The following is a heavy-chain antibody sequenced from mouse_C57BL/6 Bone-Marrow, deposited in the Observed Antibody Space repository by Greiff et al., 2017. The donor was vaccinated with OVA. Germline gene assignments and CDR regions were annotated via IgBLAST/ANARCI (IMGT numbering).Heavy chain of an antibody. Sequence: EVQRVESGPGLAKPSQTLSLTCSVTGYSITSDYWNWIRKFPGNKFEYMGYISYSGSTYYYPSLQSRIPIPRDTSKNQYYLQLNSVTTEDTATYYCARSKWNYDYDGYAMDYWGQGTSVTVSS. CDR1: GYSITSDY. D-gene: IGHD2-4*01. V-gene: IGHV3-8*01. CDR3: ARSKWNYDYDGYAMDY. J-gene: IGHJ4*01. CDR2: ISYSGST.